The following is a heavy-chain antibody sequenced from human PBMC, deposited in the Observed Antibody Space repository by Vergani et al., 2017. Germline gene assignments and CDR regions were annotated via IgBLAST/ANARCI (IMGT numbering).Heavy chain of an antibody. J-gene: IGHJ5*02. CDR1: GGSISSYY. CDR3: ARDHDILSKFDP. CDR2: IYYSGST. D-gene: IGHD3-9*01. V-gene: IGHV4-59*12. Sequence: QVQLQESGPGLVKPSETLSLTCTVSGGSISSYYWSWIRQPPGKGLEWIGYIYYSGSTYYNPSLKSRVTISVDTSKNQFSLKLSSVTAADTAVYYCARDHDILSKFDPWGQGTLVTVSS.